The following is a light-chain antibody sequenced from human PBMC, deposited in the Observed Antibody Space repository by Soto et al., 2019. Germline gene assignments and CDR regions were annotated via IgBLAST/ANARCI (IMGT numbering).Light chain of an antibody. Sequence: EIVLTQSPGTLSLSPGERATLSCRASQCVSSSYLAWYQQKPGQAPRLLIYDASSRATGVPDRFSGSGSGTDFTFTISRLEPEDFAVYYCQQYGSSPETFGQGTKVDIK. J-gene: IGKJ1*01. CDR1: QCVSSSY. CDR2: DAS. V-gene: IGKV3-20*01. CDR3: QQYGSSPET.